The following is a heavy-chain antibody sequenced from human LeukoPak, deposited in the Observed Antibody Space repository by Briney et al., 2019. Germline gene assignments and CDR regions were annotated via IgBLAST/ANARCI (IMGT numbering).Heavy chain of an antibody. CDR1: GGSITSSSYY. CDR3: ARLPNSSWYGRFWFDP. Sequence: PSVTLSLTCTVSGGSITSSSYYWGWIRQPPGKGLEWIGSIHHSGSTYYNPSLRSRVTISADTSMNQFSLKLSSVTAADTAVYYCARLPNSSWYGRFWFDPWGQGTLVTVSS. V-gene: IGHV4-39*01. D-gene: IGHD6-13*01. CDR2: IHHSGST. J-gene: IGHJ5*02.